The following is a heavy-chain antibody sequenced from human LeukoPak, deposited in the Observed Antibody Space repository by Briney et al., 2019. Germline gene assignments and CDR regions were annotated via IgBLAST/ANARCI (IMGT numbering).Heavy chain of an antibody. Sequence: SETLSLTCAVYGGSFSGYYWSWIRQPPGKGLEWIGEINQGESTNYNPSLKSRVTISVDTSKNQFSLKLSSVTAADTAVYYCAREFKSPRSWELHSTYYYYMDVWGKGTTVTVSS. D-gene: IGHD1-26*01. J-gene: IGHJ6*03. V-gene: IGHV4-34*01. CDR2: INQGEST. CDR3: AREFKSPRSWELHSTYYYYMDV. CDR1: GGSFSGYY.